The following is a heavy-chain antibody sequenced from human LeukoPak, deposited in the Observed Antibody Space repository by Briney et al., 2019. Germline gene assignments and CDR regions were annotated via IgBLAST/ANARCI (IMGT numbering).Heavy chain of an antibody. J-gene: IGHJ6*02. CDR3: ARNRIQLWSNYYYYGMDV. CDR1: GYTFTGYY. CDR2: INPNSGGT. V-gene: IGHV1-2*04. Sequence: ASVKVPCMASGYTFTGYYMHWVRQAPGQGLEWMGWINPNSGGTNYAQKFQGWVTMTRDTSISTAYMELSRLRSDDTAVYYCARNRIQLWSNYYYYGMDVWGQGTTVTVSS. D-gene: IGHD5-18*01.